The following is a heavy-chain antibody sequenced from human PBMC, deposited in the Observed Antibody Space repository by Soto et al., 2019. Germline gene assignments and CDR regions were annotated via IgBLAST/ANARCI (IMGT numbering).Heavy chain of an antibody. D-gene: IGHD5-12*01. V-gene: IGHV3-23*01. CDR1: GFTFSNCA. Sequence: GGSLRLACSASGFTFSNCAMSWVRQAPGKGLEWVSTISGRGGSTYYADSVKGRLTISRDNSKNTLFLQMNSLRAEDTAVYYCAKRFYREEDGYNFFDSWGQGTLVTVSS. CDR3: AKRFYREEDGYNFFDS. CDR2: ISGRGGST. J-gene: IGHJ4*02.